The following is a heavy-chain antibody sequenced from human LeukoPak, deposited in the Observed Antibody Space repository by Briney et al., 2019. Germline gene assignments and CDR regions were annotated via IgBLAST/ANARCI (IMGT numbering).Heavy chain of an antibody. J-gene: IGHJ4*02. CDR2: ISSGSSYT. CDR1: GFTFSSYS. D-gene: IGHD3-3*02. V-gene: IGHV3-21*01. CDR3: ARGDKYIAFSPPLQGLDY. Sequence: PGGSLRLSCAASGFTFSSYSMNWVRQAPGKGLEWVSSISSGSSYTYFADSVKGRFTISRDNAKNSLYLQMNSLRAEDTAVYYCARGDKYIAFSPPLQGLDYWGQGTLVTVSS.